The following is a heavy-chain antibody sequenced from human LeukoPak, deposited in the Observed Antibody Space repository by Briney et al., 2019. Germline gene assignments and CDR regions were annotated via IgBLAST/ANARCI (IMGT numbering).Heavy chain of an antibody. CDR3: VRDLSASWYSLGF. V-gene: IGHV3-20*04. CDR1: GSSTSDYG. J-gene: IGHJ4*01. CDR2: INWDGGAS. D-gene: IGHD6-13*01. Sequence: GGSLRLSCVASGSSTSDYGMSWVRQRPGKGLEWVSGINWDGGASAYSDSVKGRFTISSDHAQNSLFLHMRDMNDDDTALYFSVRDLSASWYSLGFWGQGALLTVSS.